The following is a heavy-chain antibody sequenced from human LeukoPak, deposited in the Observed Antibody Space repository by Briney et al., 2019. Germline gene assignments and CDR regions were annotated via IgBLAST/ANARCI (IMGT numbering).Heavy chain of an antibody. D-gene: IGHD5-18*01. Sequence: ASVKVSCKASGYTFTSYGISWVRQAPGQGLEWMGWISPYNGNTNYAQKLQGRVTMTTDTSTSTAYMELRSLRSDDTAVYYCARDWRGYSYGNFDYWGQGTLVTVSS. CDR2: ISPYNGNT. CDR3: ARDWRGYSYGNFDY. J-gene: IGHJ4*02. V-gene: IGHV1-18*04. CDR1: GYTFTSYG.